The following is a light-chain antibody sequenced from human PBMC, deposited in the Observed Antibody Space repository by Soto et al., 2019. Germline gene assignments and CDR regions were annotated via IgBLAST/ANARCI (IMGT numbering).Light chain of an antibody. CDR3: QQCNDWPYT. J-gene: IGKJ2*01. CDR1: QSVNSN. Sequence: EIVMTQSPASLSVSPGERATLSCRASQSVNSNLAWYQQKPGQAPRLLIYYASTRLPGIPARFSGSGSGTEFPLTISSLQSEDFAVYYCQQCNDWPYTFGQGTKLEIK. CDR2: YAS. V-gene: IGKV3-15*01.